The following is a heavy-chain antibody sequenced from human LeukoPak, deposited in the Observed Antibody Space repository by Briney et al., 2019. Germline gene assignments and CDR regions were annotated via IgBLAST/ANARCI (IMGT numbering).Heavy chain of an antibody. Sequence: ASVKVSCKASGYTFTSYGISWVRQAPGQGLEWMGWISAYNGNTNYAQKLQGRVTMTTDTSTSTAYMELRSLRSDDTAVYYCARSYCSSISCRRTWFDPWGQGTLVTVSS. CDR2: ISAYNGNT. CDR1: GYTFTSYG. CDR3: ARSYCSSISCRRTWFDP. J-gene: IGHJ5*02. V-gene: IGHV1-18*01. D-gene: IGHD2-2*01.